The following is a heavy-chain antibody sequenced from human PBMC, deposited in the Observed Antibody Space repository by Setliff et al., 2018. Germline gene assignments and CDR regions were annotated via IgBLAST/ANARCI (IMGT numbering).Heavy chain of an antibody. J-gene: IGHJ4*01. CDR3: VRDGNNWNDLDY. D-gene: IGHD1-20*01. CDR2: ISTTGDTI. CDR1: GFTFRDFY. Sequence: PGGSLRLSCAASGFTFRDFYMTWIRQAPGRGLEWISYISTTGDTIFYADSVRGRFTVSSDNAKKSLFLQMNSLRVEDTAVYFCVRDGNNWNDLDYWGHGPRVTVSS. V-gene: IGHV3-11*04.